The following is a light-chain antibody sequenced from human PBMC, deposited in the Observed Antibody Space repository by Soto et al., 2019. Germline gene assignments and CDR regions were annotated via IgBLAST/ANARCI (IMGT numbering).Light chain of an antibody. J-gene: IGLJ2*01. CDR1: KLGSKY. Sequence: SYELTQPPSVSVSPGQTAGITCSGDKLGSKYVCWYQQKPGQSAVVVLYQDSKRPSGIPERFSGSNSENTATLTISGTQPMDEADYYSQAWDSSTVVFGGGTKLTVL. V-gene: IGLV3-1*01. CDR3: QAWDSSTVV. CDR2: QDS.